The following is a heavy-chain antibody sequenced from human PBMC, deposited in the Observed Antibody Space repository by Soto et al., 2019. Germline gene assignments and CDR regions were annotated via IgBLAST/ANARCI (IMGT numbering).Heavy chain of an antibody. V-gene: IGHV4-39*01. Sequence: SETLSLTCPVSGDSITSNTYFWAWIRQPPGKGLEWIGSIYYSGTTYYNPSLKSRVTISVDRSKNQFSLKLSSVTAADTAVYYCARHFSVDYFDYWGQGALVTVSS. CDR1: GDSITSNTYF. CDR2: IYYSGTT. J-gene: IGHJ4*02. CDR3: ARHFSVDYFDY.